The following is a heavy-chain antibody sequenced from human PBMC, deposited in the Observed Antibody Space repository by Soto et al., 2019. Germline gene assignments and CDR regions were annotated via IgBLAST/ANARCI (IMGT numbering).Heavy chain of an antibody. CDR3: ARSGRYFDWLPKGRMDV. CDR1: GYTFTSYG. J-gene: IGHJ6*02. V-gene: IGHV1-18*01. Sequence: GASVKVSCKASGYTFTSYGISWVRQAPGQGLEWMGWISAYNGNTNYAQKLQGRVTMTTDTSTSTAYMELRSLRSDDTAVYYCARSGRYFDWLPKGRMDVWGQGTTVTVSS. CDR2: ISAYNGNT. D-gene: IGHD3-9*01.